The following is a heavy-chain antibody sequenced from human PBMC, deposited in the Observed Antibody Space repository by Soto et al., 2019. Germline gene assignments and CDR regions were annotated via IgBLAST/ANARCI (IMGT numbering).Heavy chain of an antibody. V-gene: IGHV4-59*12. Sequence: SETLSLTCTVSGGSISSYYWSLIRQPPGKGLEWIGYIYYSGSTNYNPSLKSRVTISVDTSKNQFSLKLSSVTAADTAVYYCAREGLDWFDPWGQGTLVTVSS. J-gene: IGHJ5*02. CDR3: AREGLDWFDP. CDR2: IYYSGST. CDR1: GGSISSYY.